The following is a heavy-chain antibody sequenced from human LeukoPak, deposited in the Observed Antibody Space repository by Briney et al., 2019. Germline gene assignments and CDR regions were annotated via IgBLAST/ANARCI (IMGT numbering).Heavy chain of an antibody. CDR3: AKGSRIVVVPGATYFDS. Sequence: GGSLRLSCAASGFTFSSYAMSWVRQAPGKGLEWVSSISGSAINTYYAGSVKGRFTISRDNSKNTLYLQLNTLRVEDTAVYYCAKGSRIVVVPGATYFDSWGRGTLLTVSS. CDR1: GFTFSSYA. V-gene: IGHV3-23*01. D-gene: IGHD2-2*01. CDR2: ISGSAINT. J-gene: IGHJ4*02.